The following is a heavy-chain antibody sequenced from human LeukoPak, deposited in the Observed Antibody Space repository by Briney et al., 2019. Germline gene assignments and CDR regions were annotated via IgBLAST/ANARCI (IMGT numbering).Heavy chain of an antibody. CDR2: IYYSGST. J-gene: IGHJ4*02. D-gene: IGHD6-19*01. V-gene: IGHV4-39*01. CDR1: GGSISSSSYY. Sequence: NPSETLSLTCTVSGGSISSSSYYWGWIRQPPGKGLEWIGSIYYSGSTYYNPSLKSRVTISVDTSKNQFSLKLSSVTAADTAVYYCARLSIAVAFEYCGQGTLVTVSS. CDR3: ARLSIAVAFEY.